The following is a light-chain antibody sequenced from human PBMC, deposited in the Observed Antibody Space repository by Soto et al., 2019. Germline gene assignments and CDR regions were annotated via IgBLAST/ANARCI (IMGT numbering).Light chain of an antibody. CDR2: GAS. Sequence: EIVMTQSPATLSVSPGDRVTLSCRASQNIDNNLAWYQQRTGQPPRRLIYGASTRANGIPARFSGSGSGTEFTLTISSLQSEDFAVYCCQQYNNWPPLTFGGGTKVEIK. V-gene: IGKV3D-15*01. CDR3: QQYNNWPPLT. J-gene: IGKJ4*01. CDR1: QNIDNN.